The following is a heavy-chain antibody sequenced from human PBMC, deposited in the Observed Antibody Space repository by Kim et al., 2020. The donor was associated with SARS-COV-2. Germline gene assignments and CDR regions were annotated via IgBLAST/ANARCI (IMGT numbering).Heavy chain of an antibody. D-gene: IGHD3-3*01. Sequence: SETLSLTCAVSGGSISSSNWWSWVRQPPGKGLEWIGEIYHSGNTNYNPSLKSRVTISVDKSKNQFSLKLSSVTAADTAVYYCARVGGTIFGVVIRGRYYGMDVWGQGTTVTVSS. CDR2: IYHSGNT. CDR1: GGSISSSNW. J-gene: IGHJ6*02. CDR3: ARVGGTIFGVVIRGRYYGMDV. V-gene: IGHV4-4*02.